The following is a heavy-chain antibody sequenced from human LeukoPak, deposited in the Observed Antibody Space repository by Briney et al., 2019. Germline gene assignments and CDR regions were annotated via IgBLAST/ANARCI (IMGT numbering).Heavy chain of an antibody. J-gene: IGHJ4*02. CDR3: AKDHPGTVVVAATQDFDY. V-gene: IGHV3-23*01. Sequence: GSLRLSCAASGFTFSSYAMSWVRQAPGKGLEWVSAISGSGGSTYYADSVKGRFTISRDNSKNTLYLQMNSLRAEDTAVYYCAKDHPGTVVVAATQDFDYWGQGTLVTVSS. CDR2: ISGSGGST. D-gene: IGHD2-15*01. CDR1: GFTFSSYA.